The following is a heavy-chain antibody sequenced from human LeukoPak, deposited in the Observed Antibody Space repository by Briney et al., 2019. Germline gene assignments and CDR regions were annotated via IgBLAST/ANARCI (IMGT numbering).Heavy chain of an antibody. J-gene: IGHJ4*02. Sequence: PGGSLRLSCAVSGFTIANHGMHWVRQAPGKGLEWVAMISHDGAAVYYGDSVKGRLTISRDNSNNTLYLQMNSLRVEDTAVYYCAREGGHPFDYWGQGTLVTVSS. CDR2: ISHDGAAV. CDR3: AREGGHPFDY. D-gene: IGHD2-15*01. V-gene: IGHV3-30*03. CDR1: GFTIANHG.